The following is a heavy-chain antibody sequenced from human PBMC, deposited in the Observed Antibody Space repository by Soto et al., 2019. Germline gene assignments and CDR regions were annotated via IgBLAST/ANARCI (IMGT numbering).Heavy chain of an antibody. Sequence: GGSLRLSCAASGFTFSSYAMHWVRQAPGKGLEWVAVISYDGSNKYYADSVKGRFTISRDNSKNTLYLQMNSLRAEDTDVYYRARIKDGDTRNWYFDLWGRGTLVTVSS. CDR2: ISYDGSNK. J-gene: IGHJ2*01. CDR1: GFTFSSYA. V-gene: IGHV3-30-3*01. D-gene: IGHD4-17*01. CDR3: ARIKDGDTRNWYFDL.